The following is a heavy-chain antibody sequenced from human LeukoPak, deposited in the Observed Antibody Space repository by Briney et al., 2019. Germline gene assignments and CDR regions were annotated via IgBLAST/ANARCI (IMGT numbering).Heavy chain of an antibody. CDR3: ARGFDYYGSGSYYNPHYYYYMDV. Sequence: GGSLRLSCAASGFTFSSYAMHWVRQAPGKGLEWVTFIRYDGSNKYYADSVKGRFTISRDNAKNTLYLQMNSLRAEDTAVYYCARGFDYYGSGSYYNPHYYYYMDVWGKGTTVTVSS. J-gene: IGHJ6*03. V-gene: IGHV3-30*02. CDR1: GFTFSSYA. D-gene: IGHD3-10*01. CDR2: IRYDGSNK.